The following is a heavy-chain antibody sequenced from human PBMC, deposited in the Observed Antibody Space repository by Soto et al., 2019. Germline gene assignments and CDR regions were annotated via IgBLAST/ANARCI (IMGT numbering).Heavy chain of an antibody. Sequence: QLQLQESGPGLVKPSETLSLTCTVSGGSISSSSYYWGWIRQPPGTGLDWIGSIYYSGGTYYTPSLKSRVTISVDTSKNQFSLMLSPVTAADTAAYYCARLLVRGVILPSGEYWGQGTLVTVSS. J-gene: IGHJ4*02. V-gene: IGHV4-39*01. D-gene: IGHD3-10*01. CDR2: IYYSGGT. CDR3: ARLLVRGVILPSGEY. CDR1: GGSISSSSYY.